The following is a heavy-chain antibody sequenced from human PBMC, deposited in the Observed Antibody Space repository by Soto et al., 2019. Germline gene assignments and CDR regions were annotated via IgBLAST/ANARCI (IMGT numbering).Heavy chain of an antibody. V-gene: IGHV1-18*01. D-gene: IGHD6-6*01. CDR2: ISAYNGNT. CDR1: GGTFSSYA. CDR3: ARARPDEYSSSSGDY. Sequence: ASVKVSCKASGGTFSSYAISWVRQAPGQGLEWMGWISAYNGNTNYAQKLQGRVTMTTDTSTSTAYMELRSLRSDDTAVYYCARARPDEYSSSSGDYWGQGTLVTVSS. J-gene: IGHJ4*02.